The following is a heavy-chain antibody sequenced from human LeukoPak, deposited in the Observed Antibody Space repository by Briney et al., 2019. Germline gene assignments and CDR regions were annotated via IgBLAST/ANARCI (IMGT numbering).Heavy chain of an antibody. CDR1: GGSFSGYY. Sequence: PSETLSLTCAVYGGSFSGYYWSWIRQPPGKGREWMGEINHSGSTNYNPSLKRRVTISVETSKNQFSLKLSSVTAADTAVYYCARGRGIYQYVHSRGVFDYWGQGTLVTVSS. CDR3: ARGRGIYQYVHSRGVFDY. CDR2: INHSGST. J-gene: IGHJ4*02. V-gene: IGHV4-34*01. D-gene: IGHD2-2*01.